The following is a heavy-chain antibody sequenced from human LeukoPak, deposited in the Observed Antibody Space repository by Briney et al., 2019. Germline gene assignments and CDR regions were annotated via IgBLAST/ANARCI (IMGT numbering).Heavy chain of an antibody. CDR1: GFTFSDYY. D-gene: IGHD3-10*01. CDR2: NLSSSSHT. Sequence: GGSLRLSCAASGFTFSDYYMSWLRQAPGKGLECVSYNLSSSSHTKPLHSVKGRFTISKDNAKNSLYLQMNSLRAEDTGVYYGARDAVVRGVIIDYWGQGSLVTVSS. V-gene: IGHV3-11*05. J-gene: IGHJ4*02. CDR3: ARDAVVRGVIIDY.